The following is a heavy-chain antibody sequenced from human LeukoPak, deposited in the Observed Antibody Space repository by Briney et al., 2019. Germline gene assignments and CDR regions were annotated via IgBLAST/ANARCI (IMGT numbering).Heavy chain of an antibody. CDR1: RFTFSNAW. CDR2: IKSKTADGTT. CDR3: SAERSAAGRFDS. D-gene: IGHD6-13*01. V-gene: IGHV3-15*01. J-gene: IGHJ4*02. Sequence: GGSLRLSCAASRFTFSNAWMSWVRQAPGKELEWVGRIKSKTADGTTDYAAPVKGRFTISRDDSKNTLYLQMNSLKIEDTAVYYCSAERSAAGRFDSWGQGTLVTVSS.